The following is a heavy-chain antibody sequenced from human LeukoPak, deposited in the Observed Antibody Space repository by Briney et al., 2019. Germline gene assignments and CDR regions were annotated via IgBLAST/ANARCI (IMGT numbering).Heavy chain of an antibody. CDR3: ARAHPYGGNSGFDY. CDR1: GDSINFYY. Sequence: NSSETLSLTCTVSGDSINFYYWNWIRQPPGKALEWIGQIYSSGSTKYSPSLQSRVTISIDTSKKQFYLKLTSVTAADTAVYFCARAHPYGGNSGFDYWGQGTLVPVSS. V-gene: IGHV4-59*01. J-gene: IGHJ4*02. CDR2: IYSSGST. D-gene: IGHD4-23*01.